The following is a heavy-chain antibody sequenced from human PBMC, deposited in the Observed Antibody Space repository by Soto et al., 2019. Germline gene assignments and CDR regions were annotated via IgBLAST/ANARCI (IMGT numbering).Heavy chain of an antibody. Sequence: QVQLVESGGGVVQPGRSLRLSCAASGFTFSSYGMHWVRQAPGKGLEWVAIISFDGSNRYYADSVKGRFTISRDSSKNTLYLQVNSLRAEDTAVYYCARGAVLSQYNYYINVWGKGTTVTVSS. D-gene: IGHD3-16*01. V-gene: IGHV3-33*01. CDR2: ISFDGSNR. J-gene: IGHJ6*03. CDR1: GFTFSSYG. CDR3: ARGAVLSQYNYYINV.